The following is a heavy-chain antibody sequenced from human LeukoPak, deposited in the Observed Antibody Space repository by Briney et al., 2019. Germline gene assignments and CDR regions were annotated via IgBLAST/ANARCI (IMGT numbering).Heavy chain of an antibody. V-gene: IGHV1-2*04. CDR3: ARANALHCSSTSCLFDY. Sequence: APVKVSCKASGYTFTDYYMHWVRQAPGQGLEWMGWINPNSGGTYSAQKFQGWVTMTRDTSISTAYMELGRLTSDDTAVYYCARANALHCSSTSCLFDYWGQGTLVTVSS. D-gene: IGHD2-2*01. CDR2: INPNSGGT. J-gene: IGHJ4*02. CDR1: GYTFTDYY.